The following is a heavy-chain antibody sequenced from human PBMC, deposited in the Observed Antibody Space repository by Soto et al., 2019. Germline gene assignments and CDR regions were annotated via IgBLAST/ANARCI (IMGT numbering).Heavy chain of an antibody. J-gene: IGHJ6*02. CDR1: GFTVSSNY. Sequence: QAGGSLRLSCAASGFTVSSNYMSWVRQAPGKGLEWVSVIYSGGSTYYADSVKGRFTISRDNSKNTLYLQMNSLRAEDTAVYYCARGAVTTGYYYYYYGMDVWGQGTTVTVSS. V-gene: IGHV3-53*01. D-gene: IGHD4-17*01. CDR2: IYSGGST. CDR3: ARGAVTTGYYYYYYGMDV.